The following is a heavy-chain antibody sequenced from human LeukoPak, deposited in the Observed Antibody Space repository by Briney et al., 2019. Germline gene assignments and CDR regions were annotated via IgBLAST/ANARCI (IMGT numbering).Heavy chain of an antibody. D-gene: IGHD6-6*01. J-gene: IGHJ6*02. CDR3: AKDSSSSNSYYGMDV. CDR1: GFTFSSYA. Sequence: PGGSLRLPCAASGFTFSSYAVSWVRQAPGKGLEWVSGISGSGGGTYYADSVKGRFTISRDNSKNTLYLQMNSLRAEDTAVYYCAKDSSSSNSYYGMDVWGQGTTVTVSS. V-gene: IGHV3-23*01. CDR2: ISGSGGGT.